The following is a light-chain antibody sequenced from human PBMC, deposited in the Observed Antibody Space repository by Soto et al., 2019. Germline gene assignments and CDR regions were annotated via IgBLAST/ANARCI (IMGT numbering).Light chain of an antibody. V-gene: IGLV2-14*01. CDR1: SSDVGGYNY. CDR3: SSYTSSSLLLV. CDR2: DVS. Sequence: QSVLTQPASVSGSPGQSITISCTGTSSDVGGYNYVSWYQQHPGKAPKLMIYDVSNRPSGVSNRFSGSKSGDTASLTISGLHAEDEADYFCSSYTSSSLLLVFGGGTKLTVL. J-gene: IGLJ2*01.